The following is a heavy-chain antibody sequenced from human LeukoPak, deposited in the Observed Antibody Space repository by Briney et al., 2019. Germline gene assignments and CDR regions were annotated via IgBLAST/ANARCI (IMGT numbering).Heavy chain of an antibody. CDR2: INWNGGST. V-gene: IGHV3-20*04. CDR3: ARAGIAAAGPNYYYYMDV. J-gene: IGHJ6*03. CDR1: GFTFDDYG. Sequence: GGSLRLSCAASGFTFDDYGMSWVRQAPGKGLEWVSGINWNGGSTGYADSVKGRFTISRDNAKNSLYLQMNSLRAEDTALYYCARAGIAAAGPNYYYYMDVWGKGTTVTVSS. D-gene: IGHD6-13*01.